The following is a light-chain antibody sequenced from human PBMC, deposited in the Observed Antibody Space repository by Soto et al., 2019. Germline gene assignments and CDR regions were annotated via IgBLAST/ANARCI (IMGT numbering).Light chain of an antibody. J-gene: IGKJ1*01. V-gene: IGKV1-5*03. Sequence: DIQMTQSPSTLSASVGDRVTITCRTSQSVSGWMAWYQKKPGQPPHLLIYKASTLERGIPSRFSGSRSGTEVTLTISSLQPYDSATYYFQQYSDYWTFGQGTKVEV. CDR2: KAS. CDR3: QQYSDYWT. CDR1: QSVSGW.